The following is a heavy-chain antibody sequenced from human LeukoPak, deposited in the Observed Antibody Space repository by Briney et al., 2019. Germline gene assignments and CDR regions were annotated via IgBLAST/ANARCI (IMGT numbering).Heavy chain of an antibody. V-gene: IGHV3-23*01. Sequence: PGGSLRLSCAASGFTFSDYYMSWIRQAPGKGLEWVSTIGGSDTNTYYADSVKGRFSISRDNAKNTLYLRMYSLRAEDTAVYYCAKPMVVTAIFPDFDYWGQGTPVTVSS. CDR2: IGGSDTNT. CDR1: GFTFSDYY. J-gene: IGHJ4*02. D-gene: IGHD2-21*02. CDR3: AKPMVVTAIFPDFDY.